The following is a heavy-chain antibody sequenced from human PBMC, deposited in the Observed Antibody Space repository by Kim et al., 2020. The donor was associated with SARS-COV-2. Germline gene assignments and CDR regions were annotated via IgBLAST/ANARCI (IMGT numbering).Heavy chain of an antibody. V-gene: IGHV1-3*01. J-gene: IGHJ4*02. CDR2: IDCGDGYT. CDR1: GYTFTRDS. CDR3: LGGYYFDY. Sequence: SVKVSCKTSGYTFTRDSIHWVRQAPGQGLEWMGAIDCGDGYTKYSEKFQGRVTFTRDTSASTAYMELSGLRSEDSAVFYCLGGYYFDYWGQGTPVTVSS. D-gene: IGHD2-15*01.